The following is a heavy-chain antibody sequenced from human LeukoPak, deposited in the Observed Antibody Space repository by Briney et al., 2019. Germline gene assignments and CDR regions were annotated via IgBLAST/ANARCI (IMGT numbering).Heavy chain of an antibody. J-gene: IGHJ4*02. V-gene: IGHV4-59*01. D-gene: IGHD3-10*01. CDR3: ARGSGLSDY. Sequence: PSETLSLTCAVSGGSISSYYWSWIRQPPGKGLEWIGYIYYSGSTNYNPSLKSRVTISVDTSKNQFSLKLSSVTAADTAVFYCARGSGLSDYWGRGTLVTVSS. CDR1: GGSISSYY. CDR2: IYYSGST.